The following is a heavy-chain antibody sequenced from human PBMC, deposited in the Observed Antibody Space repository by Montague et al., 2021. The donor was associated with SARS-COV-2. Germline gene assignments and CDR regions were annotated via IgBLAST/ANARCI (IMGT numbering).Heavy chain of an antibody. Sequence: PALVKPRQTLTLTCTFSGFSPSTSGMCVSWIRQPPGKALEWLARSDWDDDKYYSTSLKTRLTISKDTSKNRVVLTMTNMDPVDTATYYCARGYYDILTGYLDAFDIWGQGTMVTVSS. D-gene: IGHD3-9*01. CDR2: SDWDDDK. J-gene: IGHJ3*02. V-gene: IGHV2-70*11. CDR1: GFSPSTSGMC. CDR3: ARGYYDILTGYLDAFDI.